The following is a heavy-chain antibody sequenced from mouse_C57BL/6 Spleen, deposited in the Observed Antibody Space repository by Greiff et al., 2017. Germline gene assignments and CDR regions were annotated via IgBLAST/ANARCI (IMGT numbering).Heavy chain of an antibody. CDR1: GFTFSDYG. CDR3: ARHGNQYYFDD. J-gene: IGHJ2*01. CDR2: ISNLAYSI. Sequence: EVQLVESGGGLVQPGGSLKISCAASGFTFSDYGMAWVRQAPRKGPEWVAFISNLAYSIYYADTVTGRFTISRENAKNTLYLEMSSLRSEDTAMYYCARHGNQYYFDDWGQGTTLTVSS. D-gene: IGHD2-1*01. V-gene: IGHV5-15*01.